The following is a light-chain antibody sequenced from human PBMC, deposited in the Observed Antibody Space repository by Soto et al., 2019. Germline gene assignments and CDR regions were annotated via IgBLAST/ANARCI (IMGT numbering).Light chain of an antibody. CDR2: EVN. CDR3: SSYAGSNNLGI. CDR1: SSDVGGYNY. J-gene: IGLJ1*01. V-gene: IGLV2-8*01. Sequence: QSALTQPPSASGSPGQSVTISCTGTSSDVGGYNYVSWYQQHPGKAPKLIIYEVNKRPSGVPDRFSGSKSGNTASLTVSGRQAEDEADYYCSSYAGSNNLGIFGTGTKLTVL.